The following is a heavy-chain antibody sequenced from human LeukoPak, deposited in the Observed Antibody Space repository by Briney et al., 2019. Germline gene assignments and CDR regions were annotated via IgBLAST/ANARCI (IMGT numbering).Heavy chain of an antibody. D-gene: IGHD5-12*01. J-gene: IGHJ4*02. V-gene: IGHV3-7*01. CDR1: GFSFRDFW. CDR2: INQGGSVK. Sequence: PGGSLRLSCAASGFSFRDFWMTWVRQAPGKGLEWVAHINQGGSVKYYVDSVKGRFTISRDDAESSLYLQMNSLRDEDTAVYYCARFGYSGWNLEYWGQGTLVTVSS. CDR3: ARFGYSGWNLEY.